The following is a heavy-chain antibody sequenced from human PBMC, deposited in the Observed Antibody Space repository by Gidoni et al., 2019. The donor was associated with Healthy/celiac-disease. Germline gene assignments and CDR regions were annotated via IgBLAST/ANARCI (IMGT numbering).Heavy chain of an antibody. CDR2: IFYSGGT. CDR3: GRGIWFGDSKHYYMDV. CDR1: GGSISSYY. V-gene: IGHV4-59*01. Sequence: QVQLQESGPGLVKSSETLSLTCSVSGGSISSYYWSWIRQPPGKGLEWIGYIFYSGGTNYNPSLKSRVTISVDTSKNQFSLKLNSVTAADTAVYYCGRGIWFGDSKHYYMDVWGKGTTVTVSS. D-gene: IGHD3-10*01. J-gene: IGHJ6*03.